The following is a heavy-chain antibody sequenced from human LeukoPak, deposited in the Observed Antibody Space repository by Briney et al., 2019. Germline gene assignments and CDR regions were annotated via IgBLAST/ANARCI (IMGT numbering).Heavy chain of an antibody. CDR2: ISYDGSNK. D-gene: IGHD2-2*01. J-gene: IGHJ4*02. V-gene: IGHV3-30*04. CDR3: ARDYGAWVVPDGIMYYFDY. Sequence: GGSLRLSCAASGFTFSSYAMHWVRQAPGKGLEWVAVISYDGSNKFYADSVKGRFTLSRDTSKNTLYLQMNSLRAEDTAVYYCARDYGAWVVPDGIMYYFDYWGQGTLVTVSS. CDR1: GFTFSSYA.